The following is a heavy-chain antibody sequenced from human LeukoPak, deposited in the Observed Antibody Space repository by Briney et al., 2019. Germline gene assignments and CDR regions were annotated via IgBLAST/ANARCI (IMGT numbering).Heavy chain of an antibody. CDR3: ARDSRGTSLDY. CDR1: GYTFTSYY. V-gene: IGHV1-46*01. CDR2: INPSGGST. Sequence: EASVKVSCKASGYTFTSYYMHWVRQAPGQGLEWMGIINPSGGSTSYAQKLQGRVTMTTDTSTSTAYMELRSLRSDDTAVYYCARDSRGTSLDYWGQGTLVTVSS. J-gene: IGHJ4*02. D-gene: IGHD1-26*01.